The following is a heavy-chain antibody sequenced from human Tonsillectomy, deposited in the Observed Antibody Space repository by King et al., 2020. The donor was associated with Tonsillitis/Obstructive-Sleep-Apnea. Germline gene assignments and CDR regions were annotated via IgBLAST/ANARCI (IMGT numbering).Heavy chain of an antibody. J-gene: IGHJ6*03. D-gene: IGHD1-1*01. CDR3: AKGTIDWNDSRYYYYMDV. CDR2: VSGSGGGT. Sequence: VQLVESGGGLVQPGGSLRLSCAASGFTFSNYAITWVRQAPGKGLEWGSAVSGSGGGTYYADSVKGRFTISRDNSKNTLYLQLNSLRAEDTAVYYCAKGTIDWNDSRYYYYMDVWGKGTTVTVSS. CDR1: GFTFSNYA. V-gene: IGHV3-23*04.